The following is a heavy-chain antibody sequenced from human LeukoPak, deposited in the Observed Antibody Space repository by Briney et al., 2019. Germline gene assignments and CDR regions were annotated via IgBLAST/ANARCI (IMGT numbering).Heavy chain of an antibody. Sequence: PSETLSLICTVSGGSISSYFWNWIRQPAGKGLEWIGRFYSIGNTNYNPSLQGRVTMSVDTSKNQFSLKLSSVTAADTAVYCCARGEHTFDYWGQGTLVSVSS. CDR1: GGSISSYF. CDR3: ARGEHTFDY. J-gene: IGHJ4*02. D-gene: IGHD1/OR15-1a*01. CDR2: FYSIGNT. V-gene: IGHV4-4*07.